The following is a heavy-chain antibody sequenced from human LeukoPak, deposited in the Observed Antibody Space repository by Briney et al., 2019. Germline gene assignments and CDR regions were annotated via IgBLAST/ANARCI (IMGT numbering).Heavy chain of an antibody. V-gene: IGHV3-74*01. Sequence: PGGSLRLSCAASGFTFGSYWMHWVRQAPGKGLVWVSRINSDGSSTSYADSVKGRFTISRDNAKNTLYLQMNSLRAEDTAVYYCARSDDSGSSCFDYWGQGTLVTVSS. CDR1: GFTFGSYW. CDR3: ARSDDSGSSCFDY. J-gene: IGHJ4*02. D-gene: IGHD1-26*01. CDR2: INSDGSST.